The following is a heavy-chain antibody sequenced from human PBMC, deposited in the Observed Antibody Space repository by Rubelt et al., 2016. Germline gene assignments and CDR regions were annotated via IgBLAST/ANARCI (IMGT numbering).Heavy chain of an antibody. CDR2: ISGITDAT. J-gene: IGHJ5*02. CDR3: AKAGYTSGWFNWFDP. D-gene: IGHD6-19*01. V-gene: IGHV3-23*01. Sequence: GKGLEWVSTISGITDATYYGDSVKGRFSISRDDSKNTVYLQMNSLRAEDTAVYYCAKAGYTSGWFNWFDPWGQGTLVTVSS.